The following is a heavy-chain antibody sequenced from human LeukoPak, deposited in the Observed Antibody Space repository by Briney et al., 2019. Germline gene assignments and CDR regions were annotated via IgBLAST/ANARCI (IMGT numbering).Heavy chain of an antibody. J-gene: IGHJ5*02. Sequence: SETLSLTCTVSGYSISSGYYWGWIRQPPGKGLGWIGSIYHSGSTYYNPSLKSRVTISVDTSKNQFSLKLSSVTAADTAVYYCARDPGPKFGTGGYDFWSGYYTPSFNWFDPWGQGTLVTVSS. CDR3: ARDPGPKFGTGGYDFWSGYYTPSFNWFDP. CDR2: IYHSGST. CDR1: GYSISSGYY. V-gene: IGHV4-38-2*02. D-gene: IGHD3-3*01.